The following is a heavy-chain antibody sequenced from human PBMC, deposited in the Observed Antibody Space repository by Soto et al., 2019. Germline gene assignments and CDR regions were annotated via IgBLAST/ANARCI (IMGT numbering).Heavy chain of an antibody. CDR3: ARSIVVVTALDY. V-gene: IGHV1-3*01. J-gene: IGHJ4*02. CDR1: GDTFTSYA. Sequence: ASLKVSCKAPGDTFTSYAMHWVRQAPGQRLEWMGWINAGNGNTKYSQKFQGRVTITRDTSASTAYMELSSLRSEDTAVYYCARSIVVVTALDYWGQGTLVTVSS. CDR2: INAGNGNT. D-gene: IGHD2-21*02.